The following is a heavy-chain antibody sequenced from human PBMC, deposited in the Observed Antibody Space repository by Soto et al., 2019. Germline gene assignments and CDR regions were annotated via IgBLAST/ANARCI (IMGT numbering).Heavy chain of an antibody. CDR3: ARLYYDSSGYYTFDY. CDR1: GGSISSSSYY. Sequence: QLQLQESGPGLVKPSETLSLTCTVSGGSISSSSYYWGWIRQPPGKGLEWIGSIYYSGSTYCNPSLKSRVTIAVDTSKNQFSLKLRSVTAADTAVYYCARLYYDSSGYYTFDYWGQGTLVTVSS. CDR2: IYYSGST. V-gene: IGHV4-39*01. J-gene: IGHJ4*02. D-gene: IGHD3-22*01.